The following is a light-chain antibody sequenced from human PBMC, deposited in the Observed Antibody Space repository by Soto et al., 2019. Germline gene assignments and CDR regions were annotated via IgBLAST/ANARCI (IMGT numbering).Light chain of an antibody. Sequence: QSFLTQPASVSGSPGQSITISCTGTRSDVGGYNYVSWYQQHPGKAPKLMIYEVSHRPSGASNRFSGSKSGNTASLTISGLQAEDEADYYCSSYTSSSPYVFGTGTKVTVL. V-gene: IGLV2-14*01. CDR3: SSYTSSSPYV. CDR2: EVS. CDR1: RSDVGGYNY. J-gene: IGLJ1*01.